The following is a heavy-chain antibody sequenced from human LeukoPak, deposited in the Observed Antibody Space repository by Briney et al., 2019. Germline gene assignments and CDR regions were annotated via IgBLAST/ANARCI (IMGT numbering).Heavy chain of an antibody. CDR2: IYTSGST. Sequence: PSETLSLTCTVSGGSISSGSYYWSWIRQPAGKGLEWIGRIYTSGSTNYNPSLKSRVTISVDTSKNQFSLKLSSVTAADTAVYYCARVYDSSGYYPDYWGQGTLVTVSS. V-gene: IGHV4-61*02. CDR1: GGSISSGSYY. D-gene: IGHD3-22*01. CDR3: ARVYDSSGYYPDY. J-gene: IGHJ4*02.